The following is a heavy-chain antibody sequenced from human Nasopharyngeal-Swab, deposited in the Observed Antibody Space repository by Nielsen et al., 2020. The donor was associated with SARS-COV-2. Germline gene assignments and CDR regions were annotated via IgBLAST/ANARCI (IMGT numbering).Heavy chain of an antibody. J-gene: IGHJ6*03. CDR3: ATQDGYNYYYYYMDV. D-gene: IGHD5-24*01. Sequence: WVRQAPGQGLEWMGRINPNSGGTNYAQKFQGRVTMTRDTSISTAYMELSRLRSEDTAVYYCATQDGYNYYYYYMDVWGKGTTVTVSS. V-gene: IGHV1-2*06. CDR2: INPNSGGT.